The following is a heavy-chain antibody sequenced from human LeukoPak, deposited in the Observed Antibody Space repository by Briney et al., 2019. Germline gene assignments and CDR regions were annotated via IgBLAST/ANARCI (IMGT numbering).Heavy chain of an antibody. CDR2: INPNSGGT. Sequence: ASVKVSCKASGYTFTGYYMHWVRQAPGQGLEWMGWINPNSGGTNYAQKFQGRVTMTRDTSISTAYMELSRLRSDDTAVYYCARDTSTLVVPAAEFDYWGQGTLVTVSS. CDR3: ARDTSTLVVPAAEFDY. CDR1: GYTFTGYY. D-gene: IGHD2-2*01. V-gene: IGHV1-2*02. J-gene: IGHJ4*02.